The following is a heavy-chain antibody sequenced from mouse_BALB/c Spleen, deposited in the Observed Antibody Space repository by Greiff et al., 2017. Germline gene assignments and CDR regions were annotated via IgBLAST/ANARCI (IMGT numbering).Heavy chain of an antibody. V-gene: IGHV1-18*01. Sequence: EVKLMESGPELVKPGASMKISCKASGYSFTGYTMNWVKQSHGKNLEWIGLINPYNGGTSYNQKFKGKATLTVDKSSSTAYMELLSLTSEDSAVYYCARPYDYDDVAWFAYWGQGTLVTVSA. J-gene: IGHJ3*01. CDR1: GYSFTGYT. CDR2: INPYNGGT. D-gene: IGHD2-4*01. CDR3: ARPYDYDDVAWFAY.